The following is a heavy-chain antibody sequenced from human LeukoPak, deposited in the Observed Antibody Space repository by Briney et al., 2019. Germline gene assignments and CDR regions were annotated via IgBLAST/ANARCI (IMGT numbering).Heavy chain of an antibody. J-gene: IGHJ4*02. Sequence: GGSLRLSCAASGFTFSSFAMSWVRQAPGKGLEWVSSISVSDAGTYSGDSVKGRFTISRDNSKNTLYLQINSLRAEDTAVYYCAKRELLRMYYFDYWGQGTLVTVSS. CDR3: AKRELLRMYYFDY. D-gene: IGHD1-26*01. CDR2: ISVSDAGT. CDR1: GFTFSSFA. V-gene: IGHV3-23*01.